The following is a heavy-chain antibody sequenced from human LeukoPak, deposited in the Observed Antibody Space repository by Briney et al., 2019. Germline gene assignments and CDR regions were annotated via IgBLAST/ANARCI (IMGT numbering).Heavy chain of an antibody. J-gene: IGHJ4*02. CDR3: APEGDGYILFDY. CDR1: GFTFSSYG. D-gene: IGHD5-24*01. Sequence: PGRSLRLSCAAPGFTFSSYGMHWVRQALGKGLEWVAVISYDGSNKYYADSVKGRFTISRDNSKNTLYLQMNSLRVEDTAVYYCAPEGDGYILFDYWGQGTLVTVSS. V-gene: IGHV3-30*03. CDR2: ISYDGSNK.